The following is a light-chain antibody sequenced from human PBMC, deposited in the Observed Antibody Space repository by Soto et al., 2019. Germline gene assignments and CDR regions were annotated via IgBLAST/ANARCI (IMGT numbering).Light chain of an antibody. CDR1: QSVSSD. V-gene: IGKV3-11*01. Sequence: ELVLPQSPATLSLSPGARATLSCRASQSVSSDLAWYQQKPGQAPRLLIYDASNRATGIPARFSGSGSGTDFTLTISSLEAEDFAVYYCQQYNKWPRTVGQGTKVDIK. CDR3: QQYNKWPRT. CDR2: DAS. J-gene: IGKJ1*01.